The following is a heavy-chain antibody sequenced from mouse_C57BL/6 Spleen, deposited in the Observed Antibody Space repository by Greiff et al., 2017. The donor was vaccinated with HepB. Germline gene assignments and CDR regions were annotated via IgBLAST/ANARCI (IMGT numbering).Heavy chain of an antibody. Sequence: VQLQQPGTELVKPGASVKLSCKASGYTFTSYWMHWVKQRPGQGLEWIGNINPSNGGTNYNEKFKSKATLTVDKSSSTAYMQLSSLTSEDSAVYYCARPITTVVDPFAYWGQGTLVTVSA. D-gene: IGHD1-1*01. CDR1: GYTFTSYW. CDR2: INPSNGGT. J-gene: IGHJ3*01. CDR3: ARPITTVVDPFAY. V-gene: IGHV1-53*01.